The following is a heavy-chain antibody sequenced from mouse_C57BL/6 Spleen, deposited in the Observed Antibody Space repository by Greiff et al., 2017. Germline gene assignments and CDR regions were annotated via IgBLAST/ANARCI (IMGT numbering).Heavy chain of an antibody. J-gene: IGHJ4*01. Sequence: DVKLVESGGDLVKPGGSLKLSCAASGFTFSSYGMSWVRQTPDKRLEWVATISSGGSYIYYPDSVKGRFTISSDNAKNTLYLQMRSLKSEDTAMYYCARHEGGNDYYAMEYWGQGTSVTVSS. V-gene: IGHV5-6*02. CDR1: GFTFSSYG. CDR3: ARHEGGNDYYAMEY. D-gene: IGHD2-1*01. CDR2: ISSGGSYI.